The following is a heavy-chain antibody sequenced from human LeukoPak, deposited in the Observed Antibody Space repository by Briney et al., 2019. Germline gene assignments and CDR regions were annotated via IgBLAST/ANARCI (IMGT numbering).Heavy chain of an antibody. Sequence: GGSLRLSCAASGFTFSSDAMGWVRQAPGKGLEWISGISGGGRNTYYADSVKGRFSISRDNSKSTLYLHMNSLRAEDTAVYYCVKCPHPGPGAYYFDYWGQGTLVTVSS. V-gene: IGHV3-23*01. CDR3: VKCPHPGPGAYYFDY. J-gene: IGHJ4*02. D-gene: IGHD2-2*01. CDR2: ISGGGRNT. CDR1: GFTFSSDA.